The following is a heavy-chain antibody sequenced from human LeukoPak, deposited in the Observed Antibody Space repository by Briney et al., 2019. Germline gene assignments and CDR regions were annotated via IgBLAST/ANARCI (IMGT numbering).Heavy chain of an antibody. CDR2: INSDGSST. CDR3: ARAPYSLYFYHYGMDV. CDR1: GFTFSSYW. V-gene: IGHV3-74*01. Sequence: PGGSLRLSCAASGFTFSSYWMHWVRQPPGKGLVWVSRINSDGSSTSYADSVKGRFTISRDNAKNTLYLQMNSLRVEDTAVYYCARAPYSLYFYHYGMDVWGQGTTVTVSS. J-gene: IGHJ6*02. D-gene: IGHD2-15*01.